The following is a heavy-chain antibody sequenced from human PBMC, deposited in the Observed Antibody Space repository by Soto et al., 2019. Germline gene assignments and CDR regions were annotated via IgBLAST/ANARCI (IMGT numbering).Heavy chain of an antibody. CDR3: ARELDTIFGVVSILGWFDP. J-gene: IGHJ5*02. CDR2: IIPILGIA. V-gene: IGHV1-69*08. CDR1: GGTFSSYT. Sequence: QVQLVQSGAEVKKPGSSVKVSCKASGGTFSSYTISWVRQAPGQGLEWMGRIIPILGIANYAQKFQGRVTITANKSSSTAYMELSSLRSEDTAVYYCARELDTIFGVVSILGWFDPWGQGTLVTVSS. D-gene: IGHD3-3*01.